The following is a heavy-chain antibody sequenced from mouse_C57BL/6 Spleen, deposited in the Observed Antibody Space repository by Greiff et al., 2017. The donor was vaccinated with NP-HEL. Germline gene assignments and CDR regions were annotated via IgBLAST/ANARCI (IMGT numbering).Heavy chain of an antibody. V-gene: IGHV1-52*01. D-gene: IGHD4-1*01. CDR2: IDPSDSET. CDR3: ASPGVIGWDEFAY. CDR1: GYTFTSYW. Sequence: QVQLQQPGAELVRPGSSVKLSCKASGYTFTSYWMHWVKQRPIQGLEWIGNIDPSDSETHYNQKFKDKATLTVDKSSSTAYLQLSSLTSEDSAVYSGASPGVIGWDEFAYWGQGTLVTVSA. J-gene: IGHJ3*01.